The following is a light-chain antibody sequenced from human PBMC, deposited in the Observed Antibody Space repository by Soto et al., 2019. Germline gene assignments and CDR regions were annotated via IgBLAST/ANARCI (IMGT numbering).Light chain of an antibody. J-gene: IGKJ1*01. CDR2: KAS. Sequence: DNPMTQSPSTLSASVGDRVTITCRASENINNWLAWYQQKPGKAPKLLIYKASTLESAVPSRFSGTGSGTEFTLTISGLQPEDFATYYCQQYNSYSQTFGQGTKVDIK. CDR3: QQYNSYSQT. CDR1: ENINNW. V-gene: IGKV1-5*03.